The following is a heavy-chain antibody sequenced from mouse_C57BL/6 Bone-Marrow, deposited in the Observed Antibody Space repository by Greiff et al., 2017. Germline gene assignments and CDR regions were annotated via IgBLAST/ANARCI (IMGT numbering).Heavy chain of an antibody. CDR3: TRSRWLLRPYYSMDY. V-gene: IGHV1-5*01. J-gene: IGHJ4*01. CDR1: GYTFTSYW. CDR2: IYPGNSDT. D-gene: IGHD2-3*01. Sequence: EVQLHQSGTVLARPGASVKMSCKTSGYTFTSYWMHWVKQRPGQGLEWIGAIYPGNSDTSYNQKFKGKAKLTAVTSASTAYMEHSSLTNEDSTVYYGTRSRWLLRPYYSMDYWGQGTSVTVSS.